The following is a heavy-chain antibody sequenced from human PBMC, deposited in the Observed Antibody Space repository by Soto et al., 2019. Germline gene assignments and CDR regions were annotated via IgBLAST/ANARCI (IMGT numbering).Heavy chain of an antibody. D-gene: IGHD6-13*01. CDR2: IYSGGST. CDR3: ARGHGTGLYGSSWSPRY. Sequence: EVHLVETGGGLIQPGGSLRLSCAASGLSVSSSDMSWVRQASGKGLEWVSVIYSGGSTHDADSVKGRFTISRDNSNNSLFLFMNSLRAEDTAVYYCARGHGTGLYGSSWSPRYWGQGTLVTVSS. V-gene: IGHV3-53*02. CDR1: GLSVSSSD. J-gene: IGHJ4*02.